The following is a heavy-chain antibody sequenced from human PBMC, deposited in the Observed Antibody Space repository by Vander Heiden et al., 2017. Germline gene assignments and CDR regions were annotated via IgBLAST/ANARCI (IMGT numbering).Heavy chain of an antibody. V-gene: IGHV3-30*04. CDR1: GFTFSSYA. Sequence: QVQLVESGGGVFQPGRSLRLSCAASGFTFSSYAMHWVRQAPGKGLEWVAVISYDGSNKYYADSVKGRFTISRDNSKNTLYLQMNSLRAEDTAVYYCARDRGGSYRFFDAFDIWGQGTMVTVSS. CDR2: ISYDGSNK. D-gene: IGHD1-26*01. J-gene: IGHJ3*02. CDR3: ARDRGGSYRFFDAFDI.